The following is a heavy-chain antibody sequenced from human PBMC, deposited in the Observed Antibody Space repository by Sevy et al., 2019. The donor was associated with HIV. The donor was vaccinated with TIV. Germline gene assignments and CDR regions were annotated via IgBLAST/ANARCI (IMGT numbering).Heavy chain of an antibody. CDR2: IYLGDFDT. D-gene: IGHD1-26*01. CDR3: ARYPYGIVGATTYFDY. V-gene: IGHV5-51*01. J-gene: IGHJ4*02. CDR1: GYSFTSYW. Sequence: GESLEISCKGSGYSFTSYWIGWVRQMPGKGLGWVGIIYLGDFDTRYSPSFQGQVTISADKSISTAYLQWSSLKASDTAMYYCARYPYGIVGATTYFDYWGQGTLVTVSS.